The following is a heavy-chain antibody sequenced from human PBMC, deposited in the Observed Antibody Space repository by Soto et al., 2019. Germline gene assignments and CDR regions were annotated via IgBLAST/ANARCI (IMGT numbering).Heavy chain of an antibody. CDR2: TYYRSKWYN. J-gene: IGHJ6*02. Sequence: SQTLSLTCAISVDSVSSNSAAWNWIRQSPSRGLEWLGRTYYRSKWYNDYAVYVNGRISINPDTSKNQLSLQLNSVTPEDTAVYYCARDNYYRMAVWGQGTTVTSP. CDR1: VDSVSSNSAA. CDR3: ARDNYYRMAV. V-gene: IGHV6-1*01.